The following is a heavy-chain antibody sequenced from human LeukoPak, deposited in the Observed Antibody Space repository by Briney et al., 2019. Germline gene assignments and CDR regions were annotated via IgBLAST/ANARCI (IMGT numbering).Heavy chain of an antibody. D-gene: IGHD3-22*01. J-gene: IGHJ5*02. V-gene: IGHV1-46*01. CDR3: ARGVHVRTYDSNHNQFDP. Sequence: ASVKVSCKASGYIFTNYYMYWMRQAPGQGLEWMGLINPSGGGTNYAQKFQGRVTMTRDMSTSTVYMELSSLRSEDTAVYYCARGVHVRTYDSNHNQFDPWGQGTLVTVSS. CDR1: GYIFTNYY. CDR2: INPSGGGT.